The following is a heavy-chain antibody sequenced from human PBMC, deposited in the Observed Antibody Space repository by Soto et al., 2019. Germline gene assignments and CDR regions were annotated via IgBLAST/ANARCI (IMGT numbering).Heavy chain of an antibody. CDR3: ARAYYDILTGYYTPRYYYYMDV. D-gene: IGHD3-9*01. CDR2: IYSGGST. CDR1: GFTVSSNY. J-gene: IGHJ6*03. Sequence: GGSLRLSCAASGFTVSSNYMSWVRQAPGKGLEWVSVIYSGGSTYYADSVKGRFTISRDNSKNTLYLQMNSLRAEDTAVYYCARAYYDILTGYYTPRYYYYMDVWGKGTTVTASS. V-gene: IGHV3-66*01.